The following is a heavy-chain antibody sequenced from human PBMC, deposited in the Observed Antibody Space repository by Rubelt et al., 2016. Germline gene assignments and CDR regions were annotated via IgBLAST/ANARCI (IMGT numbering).Heavy chain of an antibody. V-gene: IGHV1-18*01. J-gene: IGHJ4*02. CDR2: ISAYNGNT. D-gene: IGHD2-15*01. CDR3: ARDRGGYYFDY. Sequence: QVQLVQSGAEVKKPGASVKVSCKASGYTFTSYGISWVRQAPGQGLEWMGWISAYNGNTNYAQKVKGRGTMTKDPSESTADMELRRRGSDDAAVYDCARDRGGYYFDYWGQGTLVTVSS. CDR1: GYTFTSYG.